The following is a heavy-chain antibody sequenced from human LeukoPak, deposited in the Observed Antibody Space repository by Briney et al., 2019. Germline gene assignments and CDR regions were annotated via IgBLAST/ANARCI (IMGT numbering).Heavy chain of an antibody. J-gene: IGHJ3*02. CDR2: ISAYNGNT. CDR3: AAFVRYSDSSDFYIHAFHI. D-gene: IGHD3-22*01. CDR1: GYTFTSYG. Sequence: SVKVSCKASGYTFTSYGISLVRQTPGQGLEWVGWISAYNGNTNYAQKLQGRVTMTTDTSKSTAYMELRSLRSDDTAVYYCAAFVRYSDSSDFYIHAFHIWGGGTMVTVSS. V-gene: IGHV1-18*01.